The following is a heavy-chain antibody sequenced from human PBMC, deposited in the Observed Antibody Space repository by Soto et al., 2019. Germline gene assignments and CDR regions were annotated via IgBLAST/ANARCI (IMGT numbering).Heavy chain of an antibody. CDR2: ISSSTAYT. J-gene: IGHJ4*02. V-gene: IGHV3-11*06. D-gene: IGHD3-3*01. CDR1: GFTFSDYY. Sequence: PGGSLRLSCAASGFTFSDYYMNWFRQAPGKGLEWVSFISSSTAYTNYADSVKGRFTVSRDNAKHSLYLQMNSLRAEDTAVYFCGGGSGYYASSADYWGQGTLVTVSS. CDR3: GGGSGYYASSADY.